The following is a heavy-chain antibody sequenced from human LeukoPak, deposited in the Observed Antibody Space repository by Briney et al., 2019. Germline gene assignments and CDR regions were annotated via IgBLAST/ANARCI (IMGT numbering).Heavy chain of an antibody. CDR1: GFTFSSYA. J-gene: IGHJ4*02. Sequence: PGGSLRLSCAASGFTFSSYAMNWVRQAPGKGLEWVSYISSSGSTIYYADSVKGRFTISRDNAKNSLYLQMNSLRAEDTAVYYCARIGGDYVLGVFDYWGQGTLVTVSS. CDR3: ARIGGDYVLGVFDY. D-gene: IGHD4-17*01. V-gene: IGHV3-48*03. CDR2: ISSSGSTI.